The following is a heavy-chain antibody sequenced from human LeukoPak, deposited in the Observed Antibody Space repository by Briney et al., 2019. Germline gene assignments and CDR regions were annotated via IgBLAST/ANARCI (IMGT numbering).Heavy chain of an antibody. V-gene: IGHV4-39*01. Sequence: SETLSLTCAVSGVSISGSYYYWGWIRQPPGKGLEWIGNIYYSGSTYYNASLQSRVTISIETSKNQFSLRLNAVTAADTAMYFCVKSGGYGLIDYWGQGTLVTVSS. CDR3: VKSGGYGLIDY. J-gene: IGHJ4*02. D-gene: IGHD1-26*01. CDR1: GVSISGSYYY. CDR2: IYYSGST.